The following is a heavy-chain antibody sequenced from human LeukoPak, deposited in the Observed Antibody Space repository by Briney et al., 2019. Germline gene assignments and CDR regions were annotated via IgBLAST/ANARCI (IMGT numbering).Heavy chain of an antibody. CDR3: AKSEIQLWFID. Sequence: QPGGSLRLSCAASGFTLSSYAMSWVRQDPGKGLEWVSAISGSGGSTYYADSVKGRFTISRDNSKNTLYLQMNSLRAEDTAVYYCAKSEIQLWFIDWGQGTLVTVSS. D-gene: IGHD5-18*01. CDR1: GFTLSSYA. V-gene: IGHV3-23*01. CDR2: ISGSGGST. J-gene: IGHJ4*02.